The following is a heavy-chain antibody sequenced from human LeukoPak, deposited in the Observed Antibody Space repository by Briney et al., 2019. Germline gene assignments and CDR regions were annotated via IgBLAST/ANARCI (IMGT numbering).Heavy chain of an antibody. V-gene: IGHV4-39*01. CDR1: GGSISSSSYY. J-gene: IGHJ4*02. CDR3: ARHLNCSSTSCYRSHFDY. Sequence: SETLSLTCTVSGGSISSSSYYWGWIRQPPGKGLEWIGSIYYSGSTYYNPSLKSRVTISVDTSKNQFSLKLSSVTAADTAVYYCARHLNCSSTSCYRSHFDYWGQGTLVTVSS. CDR2: IYYSGST. D-gene: IGHD2-2*01.